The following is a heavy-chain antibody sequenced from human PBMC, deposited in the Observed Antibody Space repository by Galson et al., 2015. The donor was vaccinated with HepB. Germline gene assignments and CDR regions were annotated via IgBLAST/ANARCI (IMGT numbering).Heavy chain of an antibody. CDR3: ARDFGY. V-gene: IGHV3-30-3*01. J-gene: IGHJ4*02. CDR2: ISVDGSAQ. CDR1: GFTFERFA. D-gene: IGHD3-10*01. Sequence: SLRLSCAASGFTFERFAMNWVRQTADKRLQWVAAISVDGSAQNYADSVKGRFTISRDNSKDTLYLHMNSLRGEDTAVYYRARDFGYWGQGTLVTVSS.